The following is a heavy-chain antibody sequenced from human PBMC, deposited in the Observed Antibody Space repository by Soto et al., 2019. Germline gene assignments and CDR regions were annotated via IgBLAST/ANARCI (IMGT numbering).Heavy chain of an antibody. J-gene: IGHJ3*02. CDR1: GFTFSNAW. CDR3: TPGSLVSDAFDI. Sequence: GGSLRLSCAASGFTFSNAWMNWVRQAPGKGLEWVGRIKSKTDGGTTDYAAPVKGRFAISRDDSKNTLYLQMKSLKTGDTAVYYCTPGSLVSDAFDIWGQGTMVTVSS. D-gene: IGHD6-6*01. V-gene: IGHV3-15*07. CDR2: IKSKTDGGTT.